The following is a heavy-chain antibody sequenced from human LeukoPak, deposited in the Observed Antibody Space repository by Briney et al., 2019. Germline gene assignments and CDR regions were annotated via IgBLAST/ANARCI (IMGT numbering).Heavy chain of an antibody. Sequence: SEPLTLPCTVSGDLNCRYYGRGMRRPPGRGVEGIGYFYYSGSTNYNPSLKSRVTISVDTSKNQFSLKLSSVTAADTAVYYCARAVVRGVNKGVYYYYGMDVWGQGTTVTVSS. V-gene: IGHV4-59*13. CDR3: ARAVVRGVNKGVYYYYGMDV. CDR1: GDLNCRYY. J-gene: IGHJ6*02. CDR2: FYYSGST. D-gene: IGHD3-10*01.